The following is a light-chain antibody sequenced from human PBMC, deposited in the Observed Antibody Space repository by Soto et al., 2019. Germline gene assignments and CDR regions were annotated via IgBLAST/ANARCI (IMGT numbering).Light chain of an antibody. CDR1: QSVSSN. Sequence: EIVMTQSPATLSAYPGERATLSCRASQSVSSNLAWYQQKPGQAPRLLIYGASTRATGIPARFSGSGSGTEFTLTISSLQSEDFAVYYCQQYGTSLTFGGGTKV. J-gene: IGKJ4*01. CDR2: GAS. V-gene: IGKV3-15*01. CDR3: QQYGTSLT.